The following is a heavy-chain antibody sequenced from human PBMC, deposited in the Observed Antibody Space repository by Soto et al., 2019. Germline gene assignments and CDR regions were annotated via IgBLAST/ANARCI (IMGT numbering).Heavy chain of an antibody. V-gene: IGHV3-23*01. CDR1: GFTFSSYA. J-gene: IGHJ4*02. CDR2: IVGSGSST. CDR3: AKGGAVVVAPAPKDTVMFTSPV. Sequence: GGSLRLSCAASGFTFSSYAMSWVRQAPGKGLEWVSGIVGSGSSTYYAGSVKGRFTISRDNSKNTLYLQMSSLRAEDTAVYYCAKGGAVVVAPAPKDTVMFTSPVWGQGTLVTVSS. D-gene: IGHD2-2*01.